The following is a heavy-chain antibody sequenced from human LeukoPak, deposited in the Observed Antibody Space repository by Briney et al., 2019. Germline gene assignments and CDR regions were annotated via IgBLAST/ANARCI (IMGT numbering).Heavy chain of an antibody. CDR2: IYYSGST. V-gene: IGHV4-59*01. J-gene: IGHJ5*02. CDR1: GGSISSYY. Sequence: SETLSLTCTVSGGSISSYYWSWIRQPPGKGLEWIGYIYYSGSTNYNPSLKSRVTIPVDTSKNQFSLKLSSVTAADTAVYYCARVGSGYYGLQNWFDPWGQGTLVTVSS. CDR3: ARVGSGYYGLQNWFDP. D-gene: IGHD3-3*01.